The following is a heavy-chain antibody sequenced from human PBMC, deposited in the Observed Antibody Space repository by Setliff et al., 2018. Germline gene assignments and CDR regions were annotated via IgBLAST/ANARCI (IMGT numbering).Heavy chain of an antibody. CDR1: GYTFTSYA. J-gene: IGHJ6*02. CDR3: ARGETGTTLGYYYYYGMDV. Sequence: ASVKVSCKASGYTFTSYAMHWVRQAPGQRLEWMGWINAGNGNTKYSQKFQGRVTITRDKSTSTAYMELRSLRSEDTAVYYCARGETGTTLGYYYYYGMDVWGQGTTVTVSS. CDR2: INAGNGNT. D-gene: IGHD4-17*01. V-gene: IGHV1-3*01.